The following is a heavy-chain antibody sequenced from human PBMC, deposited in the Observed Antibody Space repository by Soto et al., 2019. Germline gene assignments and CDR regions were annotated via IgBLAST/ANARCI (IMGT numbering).Heavy chain of an antibody. CDR2: ISSSSSTI. J-gene: IGHJ4*02. V-gene: IGHV3-48*02. Sequence: GSLRLSCAASGFTFSCYSMNWVRQAPGKGLEWVSYISSSSSTIYYADSVKGRFTISRDNAKNSLYLQMNSLRDEDTAVYYCARDPGPVGATTPIDYWGQGTLVTVSS. CDR3: ARDPGPVGATTPIDY. CDR1: GFTFSCYS. D-gene: IGHD1-26*01.